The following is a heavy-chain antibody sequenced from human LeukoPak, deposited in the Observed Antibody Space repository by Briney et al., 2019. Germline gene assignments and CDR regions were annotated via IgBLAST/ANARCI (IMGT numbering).Heavy chain of an antibody. Sequence: GGSLRLSCAASGFTFSSYWMHWVRQAPGKGLVWVSRINSDGSSTSYADYVKGRFTISRDNAKNTLYLQMNSLRAEDTAVYYCAAGELPWYFDYWGQGTLVTVSS. CDR1: GFTFSSYW. CDR2: INSDGSST. CDR3: AAGELPWYFDY. D-gene: IGHD1-7*01. J-gene: IGHJ4*02. V-gene: IGHV3-74*01.